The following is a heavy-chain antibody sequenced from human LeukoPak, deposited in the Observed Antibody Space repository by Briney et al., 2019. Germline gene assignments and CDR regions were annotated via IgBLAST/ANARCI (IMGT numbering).Heavy chain of an antibody. Sequence: SETLSLTCTVAGGSISSSNYYWGWIRQPPGKGLEWIGSMYYSGNTDYNPSLKSRVTISVDTSKNQFSLKVNSVTAADTAVYYCARTLGWASSRYPFDGWGQGTLVTVSS. CDR2: MYYSGNT. CDR3: ARTLGWASSRYPFDG. J-gene: IGHJ4*02. CDR1: GGSISSSNYY. V-gene: IGHV4-39*01. D-gene: IGHD3-16*02.